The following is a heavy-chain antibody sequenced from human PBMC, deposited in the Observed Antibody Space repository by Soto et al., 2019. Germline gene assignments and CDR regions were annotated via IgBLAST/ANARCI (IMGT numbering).Heavy chain of an antibody. CDR1: GYTFTSYG. CDR3: ARDAAVRFFEWLPFFDY. CDR2: ISAYNGNT. D-gene: IGHD3-3*01. J-gene: IGHJ4*02. V-gene: IGHV1-18*01. Sequence: QVQLVQSGAEVKKPGASVKVSCKASGYTFTSYGISWVRQAPGQGLEWMGWISAYNGNTNYAQKLQGRVTMTTDTSTSTAYMELRSLRSDDTAVYYCARDAAVRFFEWLPFFDYWGQGTLVTVSS.